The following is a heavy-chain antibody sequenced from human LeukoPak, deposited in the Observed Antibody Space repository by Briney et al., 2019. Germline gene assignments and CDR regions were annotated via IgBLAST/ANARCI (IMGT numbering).Heavy chain of an antibody. CDR1: GFTFSTYA. CDR3: VRLFGGVTTFDY. CDR2: INQDGSAE. D-gene: IGHD4-17*01. Sequence: GGSLRLSCAASGFTFSTYAMSWVRQAPGKGLDWVASINQDGSAEYYVDSVRGRFTISRDNAKNSLYLQVNSLRVDDTAVYYCVRLFGGVTTFDYWGQGTLVTVSS. J-gene: IGHJ4*02. V-gene: IGHV3-7*01.